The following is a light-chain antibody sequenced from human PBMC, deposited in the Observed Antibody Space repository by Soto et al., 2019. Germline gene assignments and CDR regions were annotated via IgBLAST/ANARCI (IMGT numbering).Light chain of an antibody. CDR1: QSISSW. CDR2: AAS. CDR3: QQYYSYPPT. Sequence: IQIPQSPSPLSAPVGARVSIPFRASQSISSWLAWYQQKPGKAPKLLIYAASTLQSGVPSRFSGSGSGTDFTLTISCLQSEDFATYYCQQYYSYPPTFGQGTKVDIK. J-gene: IGKJ1*01. V-gene: IGKV1-5*01.